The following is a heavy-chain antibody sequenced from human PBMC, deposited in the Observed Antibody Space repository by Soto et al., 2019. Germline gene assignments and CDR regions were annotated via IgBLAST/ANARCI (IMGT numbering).Heavy chain of an antibody. Sequence: GGSLRLSCEASGFTFTTCWMTWVRQAPGKGLEWVAVISYDGSNKYYADSVKGRFTISRDNSKNTLYLQMNSLRAEDTAVYYCAKDRYCSGGSCYSGYFDYWGQGTLVTVSS. V-gene: IGHV3-30*18. CDR3: AKDRYCSGGSCYSGYFDY. CDR2: ISYDGSNK. CDR1: GFTFTTCW. D-gene: IGHD2-15*01. J-gene: IGHJ4*02.